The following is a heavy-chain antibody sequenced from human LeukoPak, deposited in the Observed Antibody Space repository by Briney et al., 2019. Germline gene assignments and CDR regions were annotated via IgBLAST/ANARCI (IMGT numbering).Heavy chain of an antibody. CDR1: GFSFGDYT. Sequence: GGSLRLSCITSGFSFGDYTMSWVRQAPGKGLEWVGIIRSKAYGGTTEYAASVKGRFTISRDDSKNTLYLQMNSLRAEDTAVYYCAKDLQLGDIVVVPGFPMDVWGKGTTVTVSS. CDR3: AKDLQLGDIVVVPGFPMDV. J-gene: IGHJ6*04. CDR2: IRSKAYGGTT. V-gene: IGHV3-49*04. D-gene: IGHD2-2*01.